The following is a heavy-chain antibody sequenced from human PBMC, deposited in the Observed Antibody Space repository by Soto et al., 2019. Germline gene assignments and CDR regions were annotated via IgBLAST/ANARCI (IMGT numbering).Heavy chain of an antibody. D-gene: IGHD4-17*01. CDR1: GFTFSSFA. J-gene: IGHJ6*02. Sequence: EVQLLESGGGLEQPGGSLRLSCAASGFTFSSFAMKWVRQAPGKGLEWVSGISGDGISTYYTDSVKGRFTISRDKSKNTLYLQMNSLRVEDTAVYFCAREVWRTVTTDAGHHYYYDGMDVWGQGTTVTVSS. CDR2: ISGDGIST. V-gene: IGHV3-23*01. CDR3: AREVWRTVTTDAGHHYYYDGMDV.